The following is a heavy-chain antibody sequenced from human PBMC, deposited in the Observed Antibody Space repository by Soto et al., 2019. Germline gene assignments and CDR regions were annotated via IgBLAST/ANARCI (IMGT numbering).Heavy chain of an antibody. J-gene: IGHJ4*02. D-gene: IGHD2-15*01. CDR3: ALEYCSGGSCYYALVY. Sequence: ASVKVSCKASGYTFTSYYMHWVRQAPGQGLEWMGIINPSGGSTSYAQKFQGRVTMTRDTSTSTVYMELSSLRSEDTAVYYCALEYCSGGSCYYALVYWGQGTLVTSPQ. V-gene: IGHV1-46*01. CDR2: INPSGGST. CDR1: GYTFTSYY.